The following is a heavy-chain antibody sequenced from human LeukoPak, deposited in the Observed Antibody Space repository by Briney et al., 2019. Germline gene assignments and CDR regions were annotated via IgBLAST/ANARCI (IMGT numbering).Heavy chain of an antibody. V-gene: IGHV4-34*01. CDR3: ARTDIVVVVAASTLDAFDI. J-gene: IGHJ3*02. CDR2: INHSGST. Sequence: PSETLSLTCAVYGGSFSGYYWSWIRQPPGKGLEWIGEINHSGSTNYNPSLKSRVTISVDTSKNQFSLKLSSVTAADTAVYYCARTDIVVVVAASTLDAFDIWGQGTMVTVSS. D-gene: IGHD2-15*01. CDR1: GGSFSGYY.